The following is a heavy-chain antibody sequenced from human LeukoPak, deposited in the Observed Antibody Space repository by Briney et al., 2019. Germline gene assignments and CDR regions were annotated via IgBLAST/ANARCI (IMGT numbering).Heavy chain of an antibody. CDR1: GYTFTNYG. D-gene: IGHD6-13*01. V-gene: IGHV1-18*01. CDR2: ISAYNGNT. CDR3: AAGVYSSSWGPFDY. J-gene: IGHJ4*02. Sequence: GASVKVSCKASGYTFTNYGISWVRQAPGQGLEWMGWISAYNGNTNYAQKLQGRVTMTTDTSTSTAYMELRSLRSDDTAVYYCAAGVYSSSWGPFDYWGQGTLVTVSS.